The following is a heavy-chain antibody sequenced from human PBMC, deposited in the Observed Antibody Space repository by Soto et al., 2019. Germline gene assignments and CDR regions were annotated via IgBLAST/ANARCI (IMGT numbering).Heavy chain of an antibody. CDR1: GFTFSSYW. J-gene: IGHJ3*02. CDR3: ARFGPADAFDI. V-gene: IGHV3-74*01. Sequence: LRVSCAASGFTFSSYWMHWVRQAPGKGLVWVSRINSDGSSTSYADSVKGRFTISRDNAKNTLYLQMNSLRAEDTAVYYCARFGPADAFDIWGQGTMVTVSS. D-gene: IGHD2-2*01. CDR2: INSDGSST.